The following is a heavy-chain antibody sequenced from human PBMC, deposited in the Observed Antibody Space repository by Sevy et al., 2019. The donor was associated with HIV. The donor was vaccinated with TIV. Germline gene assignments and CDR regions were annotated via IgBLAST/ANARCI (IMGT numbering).Heavy chain of an antibody. J-gene: IGHJ5*02. Sequence: ASVKVSCKASGYTFTGYYMHWVRQAPGQGLEWMGWINPYSGGTNYAQKFQGRVTMTRDTSISTAYMELSSLRSDDTAVYYCARDPEYYHFWSGYYTGWFDPWGQGTLVTVSS. CDR2: INPYSGGT. V-gene: IGHV1-2*02. CDR1: GYTFTGYY. D-gene: IGHD3-3*02. CDR3: ARDPEYYHFWSGYYTGWFDP.